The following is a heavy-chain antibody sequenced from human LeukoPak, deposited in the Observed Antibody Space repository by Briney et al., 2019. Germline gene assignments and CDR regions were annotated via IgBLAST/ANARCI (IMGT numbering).Heavy chain of an antibody. CDR3: ARGFYYGSGDNFDY. CDR1: GFTFSSAW. D-gene: IGHD3-10*01. CDR2: IKQDGSEK. V-gene: IGHV3-7*01. J-gene: IGHJ4*02. Sequence: GGSLRLSCAASGFTFSSAWMTWVRQAPGKGLEWVANIKQDGSEKYYVDSVKGRFTISRDNAKNSLYLQMNSLRAEDTAVYYCARGFYYGSGDNFDYWGQGTLVTVSS.